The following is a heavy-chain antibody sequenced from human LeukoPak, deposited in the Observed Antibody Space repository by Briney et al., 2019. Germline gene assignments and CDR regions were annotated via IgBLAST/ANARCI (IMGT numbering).Heavy chain of an antibody. CDR1: GGSVSSGGYY. V-gene: IGHV3-11*01. CDR3: TTDQRGDDILTGYYGNWFDP. Sequence: LSLTCTVSGGSVSSGGYYWSWIRQHPGQGLEWIGYIRRSSETIYYADSVKGRFTISRDNAKNSLYLQMNSLKTEDTAVYYCTTDQRGDDILTGYYGNWFDPWGQGTLVTVSS. D-gene: IGHD3-9*01. J-gene: IGHJ5*02. CDR2: IRRSSETI.